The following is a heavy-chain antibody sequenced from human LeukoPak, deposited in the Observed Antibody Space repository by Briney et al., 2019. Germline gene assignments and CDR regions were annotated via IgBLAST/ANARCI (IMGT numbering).Heavy chain of an antibody. CDR3: ARPRAPTRYCSGGSCPFDY. D-gene: IGHD2-15*01. V-gene: IGHV4-34*01. J-gene: IGHJ4*02. Sequence: SETLSLTCAVYGGSFSGYYWSWIRQPPGKGLEWIGEINHSGSTNYNPSLKSRVTISVDTSKNQCSLKLSSVTAADTAVYYCARPRAPTRYCSGGSCPFDYWGQGTLVTVSS. CDR1: GGSFSGYY. CDR2: INHSGST.